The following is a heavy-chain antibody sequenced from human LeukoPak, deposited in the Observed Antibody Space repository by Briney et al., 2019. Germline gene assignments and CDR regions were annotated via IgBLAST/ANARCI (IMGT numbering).Heavy chain of an antibody. CDR3: ARGLPTYYYDSSDIDY. D-gene: IGHD3-22*01. CDR2: INPSGGST. J-gene: IGHJ4*02. CDR1: GYTFTSYY. Sequence: ASVKVSCKASGYTFTSYYMHWVRQAPGQGLEWMGIINPSGGSTSYAQKFQGRVTMTRNTSISTAYMELSSLRSEDTAVYYCARGLPTYYYDSSDIDYWGQGTLVTVSS. V-gene: IGHV1-46*01.